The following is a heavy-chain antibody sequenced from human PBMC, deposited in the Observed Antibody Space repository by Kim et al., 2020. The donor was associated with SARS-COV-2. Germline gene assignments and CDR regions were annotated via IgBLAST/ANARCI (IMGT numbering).Heavy chain of an antibody. J-gene: IGHJ4*02. Sequence: GGSLRLSCAASGFTFAMYAMTWVRQPPGKGLEWVSFIGGDGSETSYADSGKGRFPFSREGAKNTLYLQMNTLRADDTAVYYCVKGSPLGDYWGQGTLVTVSS. CDR1: GFTFAMYA. CDR2: IGGDGSET. CDR3: VKGSPLGDY. V-gene: IGHV3-23*01. D-gene: IGHD3-10*01.